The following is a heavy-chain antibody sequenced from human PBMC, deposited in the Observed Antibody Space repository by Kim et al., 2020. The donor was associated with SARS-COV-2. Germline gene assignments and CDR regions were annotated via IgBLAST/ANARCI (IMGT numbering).Heavy chain of an antibody. J-gene: IGHJ3*01. CDR3: IVVPAATHLFDV. D-gene: IGHD2-2*01. V-gene: IGHV3-21*01. CDR2: FSSSTTYV. Sequence: GGSLRLSCVASDFTFSSYTMDWVRQAPGKGMEWVSSFSSSTTYVYYADSVKGRFTISRDDAKNSLYLQMSSLRAEDTAVYYCIVVPAATHLFDVWGQGT. CDR1: DFTFSSYT.